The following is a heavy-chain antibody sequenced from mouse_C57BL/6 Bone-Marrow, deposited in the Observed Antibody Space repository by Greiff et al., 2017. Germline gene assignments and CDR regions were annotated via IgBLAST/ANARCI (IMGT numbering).Heavy chain of an antibody. CDR2: IDPEDGET. CDR1: GFNIKDYY. CDR3: ARGPMEDWFAY. V-gene: IGHV14-2*01. Sequence: VQLQQSGAELVKPGASVKLSCTASGFNIKDYYIHWVKQRTEQGLEWIGRIDPEDGETKYAPKVQGKATITADTSSNTAYLQLSSLTSEDTAVYYCARGPMEDWFAYWGQGTLVTVSA. D-gene: IGHD1-1*02. J-gene: IGHJ3*01.